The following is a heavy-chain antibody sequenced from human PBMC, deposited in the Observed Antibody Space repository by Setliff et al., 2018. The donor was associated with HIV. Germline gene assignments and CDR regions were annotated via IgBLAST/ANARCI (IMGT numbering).Heavy chain of an antibody. CDR2: IYTSGST. Sequence: PSETLSLTCTVSGASISSGNYYWSWIRQPAGKGLEWIGRIYTSGSTNYNPSLKSRVTISLDTSKNQFSLKLSSVTAADTAVYYCARGAYPREFYFDSWGQGMLVTVSS. V-gene: IGHV4-61*02. J-gene: IGHJ4*02. CDR3: ARGAYPREFYFDS. CDR1: GASISSGNYY. D-gene: IGHD2-21*01.